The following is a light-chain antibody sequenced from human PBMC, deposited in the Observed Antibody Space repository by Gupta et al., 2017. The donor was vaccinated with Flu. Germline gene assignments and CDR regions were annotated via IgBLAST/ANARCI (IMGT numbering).Light chain of an antibody. J-gene: IGLJ2*01. Sequence: PTLVIYKDNKRPSRIPERFSGSNSGNTATLTISGTQAMDEADYYCQAWDSSIGVFGGGTKLTVL. V-gene: IGLV3-1*01. CDR3: QAWDSSIGV. CDR2: KDN.